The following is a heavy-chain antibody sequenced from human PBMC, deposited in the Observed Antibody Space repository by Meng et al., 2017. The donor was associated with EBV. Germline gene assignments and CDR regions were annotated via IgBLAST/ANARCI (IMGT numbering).Heavy chain of an antibody. V-gene: IGHV1-69*01. CDR1: GGTFRRDA. D-gene: IGHD3-10*01. J-gene: IGHJ4*02. CDR3: ASESGRGFTPDY. Sequence: VQCVRLGCGVKKLGSSVKFSCKTSGGTFRRDAVRWVRQAPGQGLEWMGGLIPMSDAPHYAQKFQGRVTMTADESTNTHYMDLSGLRFEDTAVYYCASESGRGFTPDYWGQGTLVTVFS. CDR2: LIPMSDAP.